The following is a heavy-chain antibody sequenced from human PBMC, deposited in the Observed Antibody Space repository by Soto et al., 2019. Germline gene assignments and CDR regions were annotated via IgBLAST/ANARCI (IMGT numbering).Heavy chain of an antibody. CDR3: ARGSHTVTTYVYDAFDI. CDR2: IYHSGST. V-gene: IGHV4-4*02. CDR1: SGSISSSNW. D-gene: IGHD4-17*01. Sequence: QVQLQESGPGLVKPSGTLSLTCAVSSGSISSSNWWSWVRQPPGKGLEWIGEIYHSGSTNYNPSLKSRVTISVDKSKNQFSLKLSSVTAADTAVYYCARGSHTVTTYVYDAFDIWGQGTMVTVSS. J-gene: IGHJ3*02.